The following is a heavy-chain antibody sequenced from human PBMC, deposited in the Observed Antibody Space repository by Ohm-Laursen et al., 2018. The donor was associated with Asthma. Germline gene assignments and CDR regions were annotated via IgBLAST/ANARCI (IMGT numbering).Heavy chain of an antibody. Sequence: SLRLSCAASGFTFSNNGMHWVRQAPGKGLEWGAVISYDGSNKYYADSVKGRFTISRDNAKNSLYLQMNSLRAQDTAVYYCAVRTTSAGFDVWGQGTTVTVSS. CDR3: AVRTTSAGFDV. CDR2: ISYDGSNK. D-gene: IGHD1-1*01. CDR1: GFTFSNNG. J-gene: IGHJ6*02. V-gene: IGHV3-30*03.